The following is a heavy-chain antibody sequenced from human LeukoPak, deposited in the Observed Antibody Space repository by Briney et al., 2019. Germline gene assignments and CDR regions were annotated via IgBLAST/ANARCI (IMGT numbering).Heavy chain of an antibody. V-gene: IGHV4-59*01. J-gene: IGHJ4*02. CDR2: MYNSGST. CDR1: HGSISSYS. D-gene: IGHD5-18*01. Sequence: SETLSLTCTVSHGSISSYSWSWIRQTPEKGLEWIGYMYNSGSTNYNPSLKSRVTISVDTAKNQFSLKLRSVTAADTAVYYCARGVDTVLGYYHDYWGQGTLVTVSS. CDR3: ARGVDTVLGYYHDY.